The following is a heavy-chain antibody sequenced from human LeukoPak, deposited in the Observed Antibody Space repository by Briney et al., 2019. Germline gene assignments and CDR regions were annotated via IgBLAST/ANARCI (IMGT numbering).Heavy chain of an antibody. D-gene: IGHD6-13*01. CDR3: ARVSSSWSFDY. V-gene: IGHV3-53*01. CDR1: GFTLSSNY. Sequence: GGSLRLSCAASGFTLSSNYMSWVRQAPGKGLEWVSVIYSGGSTYYADSVKGRFTISRDNSKNPLYLQMNSLRAEDTAVYYCARVSSSWSFDYWGQGTLVTVSS. CDR2: IYSGGST. J-gene: IGHJ4*02.